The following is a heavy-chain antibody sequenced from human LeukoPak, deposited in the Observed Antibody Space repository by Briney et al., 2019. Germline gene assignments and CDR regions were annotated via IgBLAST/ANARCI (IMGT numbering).Heavy chain of an antibody. Sequence: GGSLRLSCAASGFTFSSCWMTWVRQAPGKGLEWVGRIKSKTDGGTTDYAAPVKGRFTISRDDSKNTLYLQMNSLKTEDAAVYYCTTDRRKVVPAAMVYYYYYMDVWGKGTTVTVSS. CDR3: TTDRRKVVPAAMVYYYYYMDV. CDR1: GFTFSSCW. J-gene: IGHJ6*03. CDR2: IKSKTDGGTT. V-gene: IGHV3-15*01. D-gene: IGHD2-2*01.